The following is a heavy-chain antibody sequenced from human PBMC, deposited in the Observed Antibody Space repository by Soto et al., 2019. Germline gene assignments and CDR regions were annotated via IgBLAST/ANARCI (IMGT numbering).Heavy chain of an antibody. D-gene: IGHD3-9*01. CDR1: GGSISSYY. J-gene: IGHJ6*02. CDR3: ARDIYDILTGYYYGMDV. CDR2: IYYSGST. Sequence: QVQLQESGPGLVKPSETLSLTCTVSGGSISSYYWSWIRQPPGKGLEWIGYIYYSGSTNYNPSLKSRVTMSVDTSKNQFSLKLSSVTAADTAVYYCARDIYDILTGYYYGMDVWGQGTTVTVS. V-gene: IGHV4-59*01.